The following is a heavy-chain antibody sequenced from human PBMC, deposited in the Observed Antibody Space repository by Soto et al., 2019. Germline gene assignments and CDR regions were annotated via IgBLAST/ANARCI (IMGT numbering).Heavy chain of an antibody. D-gene: IGHD2-15*01. CDR3: AKQKCSGGSCYPYYYYYMDV. Sequence: GGSLRLSCAASGFTFSSYAMSWVRQAPGKGLEWVSAISGSGGSTYYADSVKGRFTISRDKSKNTLYLQMNSLRAEDTAVSYCAKQKCSGGSCYPYYYYYMDVWGKGTTVTVSS. CDR2: ISGSGGST. J-gene: IGHJ6*03. CDR1: GFTFSSYA. V-gene: IGHV3-23*01.